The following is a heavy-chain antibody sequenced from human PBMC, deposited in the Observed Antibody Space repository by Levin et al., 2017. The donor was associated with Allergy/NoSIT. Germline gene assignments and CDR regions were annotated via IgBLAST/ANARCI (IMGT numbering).Heavy chain of an antibody. CDR2: IKSKTDGGTT. CDR3: TRVIYTDYYDSSGYISHEGMDV. D-gene: IGHD3-22*01. CDR1: GFTFSNVW. Sequence: PGGSLRLSCAASGFTFSNVWMSWVRQAPGKGLEWVGRIKSKTDGGTTDYAVPVKGRFTISRDDSKNTLYLQMNSLKTEDTAVYYCTRVIYTDYYDSSGYISHEGMDVWGQGTTVTVSS. J-gene: IGHJ6*02. V-gene: IGHV3-15*01.